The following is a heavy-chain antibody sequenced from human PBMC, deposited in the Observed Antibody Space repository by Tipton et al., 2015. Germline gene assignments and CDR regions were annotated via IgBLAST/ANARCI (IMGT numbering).Heavy chain of an antibody. Sequence: QVQLVQSGAEVKPSQTLSLTCAISGDSVSSNSDAWNWIRQSPSRGLEWLGRTYYRSKWYNDYAVSVKSRITINPDTSKNQFSLQLNSVTPEDTAVYYCARDWFGRFLDYWGQGTLVTVSS. J-gene: IGHJ4*02. CDR2: TYYRSKWYN. D-gene: IGHD3-16*01. V-gene: IGHV6-1*01. CDR3: ARDWFGRFLDY. CDR1: GDSVSSNSDA.